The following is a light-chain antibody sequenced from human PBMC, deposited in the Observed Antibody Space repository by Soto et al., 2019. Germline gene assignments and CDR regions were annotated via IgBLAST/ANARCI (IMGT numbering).Light chain of an antibody. CDR2: DTS. J-gene: IGKJ1*01. CDR1: QSVSSSH. V-gene: IGKV3-20*01. Sequence: EVELTQSPGTLSLSPGERATLSCRGSQSVSSSHLAWYQQKRGQAPRLLIYDTSTRATGIPDRFSGSGSGTAFTLTISRLEPEDFAVYHCQQYGASPWTFGQGTKVEVK. CDR3: QQYGASPWT.